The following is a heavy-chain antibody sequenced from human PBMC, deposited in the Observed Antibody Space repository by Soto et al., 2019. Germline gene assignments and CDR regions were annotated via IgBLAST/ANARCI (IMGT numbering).Heavy chain of an antibody. J-gene: IGHJ6*03. Sequence: SETLSLTCTVSGGSISSYYWSWIRQPPGKGLEWIGYIYYTGSTNYNPSLKSRLTMSVITSKNQFSLKLSSVTAADAAVYYCARGLGYCSGGSCLYYYYMDVWGKGTTVTVSS. V-gene: IGHV4-59*01. CDR3: ARGLGYCSGGSCLYYYYMDV. CDR2: IYYTGST. CDR1: GGSISSYY. D-gene: IGHD2-15*01.